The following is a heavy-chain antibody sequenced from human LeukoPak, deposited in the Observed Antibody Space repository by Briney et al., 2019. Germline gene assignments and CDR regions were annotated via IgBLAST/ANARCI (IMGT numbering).Heavy chain of an antibody. J-gene: IGHJ5*02. Sequence: EASVKVSFKASGGTFSSYAISWVRQAPGQGLEWMGRIIPILGIANYAQKFQGRVTITADKSTSTAYMELSSLRSEDTAVYYCARERLAVAGAGFDPWGQGTLVTVSS. CDR3: ARERLAVAGAGFDP. CDR2: IIPILGIA. CDR1: GGTFSSYA. D-gene: IGHD6-19*01. V-gene: IGHV1-69*04.